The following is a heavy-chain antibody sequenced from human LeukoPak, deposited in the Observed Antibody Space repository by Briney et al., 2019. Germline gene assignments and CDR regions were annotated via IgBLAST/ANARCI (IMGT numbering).Heavy chain of an antibody. CDR1: GFTFDDYG. Sequence: PGGSLRLSCAASGFTFDDYGMSWVRQAPGKGLEWVSGINWNGGSTGYADSVKGRFTISRDNAKNSLDLQMNSLRAEDTALDYCARAIGQYYFDYWGQGTLVTVSS. CDR3: ARAIGQYYFDY. V-gene: IGHV3-20*04. CDR2: INWNGGST. J-gene: IGHJ4*02.